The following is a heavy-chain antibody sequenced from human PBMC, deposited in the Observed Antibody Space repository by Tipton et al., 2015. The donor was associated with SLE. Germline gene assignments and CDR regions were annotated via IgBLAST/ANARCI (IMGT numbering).Heavy chain of an antibody. CDR3: ARRYDFWGEGLDYFDY. CDR2: INPGGGRA. V-gene: IGHV1-46*01. J-gene: IGHJ4*02. CDR1: GYTFTSNY. Sequence: QSGAEVKKPGASVKISCKTSGYTFTSNYIHWVRQAPGQGLEWMGIINPGGGRATYSQKFQGRVTMTRDTSASTVDMELSSLRSGDTAVYYCARRYDFWGEGLDYFDYWGQGTLVTVSS. D-gene: IGHD3-3*01.